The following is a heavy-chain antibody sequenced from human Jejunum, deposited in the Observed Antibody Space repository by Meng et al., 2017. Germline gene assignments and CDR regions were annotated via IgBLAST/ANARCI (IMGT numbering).Heavy chain of an antibody. V-gene: IGHV3-7*01. D-gene: IGHD1-26*01. Sequence: LSLTCAASGFTFTNYYMGWVRQAPGKGLEWVANMNEDGSQKLYVDSVKGRFTISRDNAKNSVVLQMDSLRADDTAVYYCARGVREGGWGQGTLVTVSS. J-gene: IGHJ4*02. CDR1: GFTFTNYY. CDR3: ARGVREGG. CDR2: MNEDGSQK.